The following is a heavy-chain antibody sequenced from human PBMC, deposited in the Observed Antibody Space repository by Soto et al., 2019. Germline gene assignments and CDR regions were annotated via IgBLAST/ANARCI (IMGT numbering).Heavy chain of an antibody. Sequence: QVQLQESGPGLVKPSETLSLTCTVSGGSISSNYWSWIRQPPGKGLEWIGYIYYSGSTNYNPSLKSRVTISVDTSKNQFSLKLSSVTAADTAVYYCARTDISTVGLFDPWGQGTLVTVSS. D-gene: IGHD4-17*01. CDR2: IYYSGST. CDR1: GGSISSNY. J-gene: IGHJ5*02. V-gene: IGHV4-59*01. CDR3: ARTDISTVGLFDP.